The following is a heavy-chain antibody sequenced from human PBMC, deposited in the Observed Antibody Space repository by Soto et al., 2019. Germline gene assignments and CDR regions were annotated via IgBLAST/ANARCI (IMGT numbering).Heavy chain of an antibody. CDR1: GGSINSGGYY. CDR2: IYYTGST. CDR3: ARGPAEFFGSGRRDNWFDP. V-gene: IGHV4-31*03. D-gene: IGHD3-3*01. Sequence: TLSLTCTVSGGSINSGGYYWSWIRQHPGRGLEWIGYIYYTGSTYYNPSLKSRVTISLDTSKNQFTLKLSSVTAADTAVYYSARGPAEFFGSGRRDNWFDPWGQGTRVTVSS. J-gene: IGHJ5*02.